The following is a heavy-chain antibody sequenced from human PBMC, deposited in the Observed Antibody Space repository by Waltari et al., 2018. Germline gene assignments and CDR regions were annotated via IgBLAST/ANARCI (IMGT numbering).Heavy chain of an antibody. D-gene: IGHD1-26*01. Sequence: QVQLQQWGAGLLKPSETLSLTCAVYGGSFSGYYWSWLRQPPGKGLEWIGEINHSGSTNYNPSLKSRVTISVDTSKNQFSLKLSSVTAADTAVYYCARHSVGATTTPPTGFDYWGQGTLVTVSS. CDR2: INHSGST. CDR1: GGSFSGYY. CDR3: ARHSVGATTTPPTGFDY. J-gene: IGHJ4*02. V-gene: IGHV4-34*01.